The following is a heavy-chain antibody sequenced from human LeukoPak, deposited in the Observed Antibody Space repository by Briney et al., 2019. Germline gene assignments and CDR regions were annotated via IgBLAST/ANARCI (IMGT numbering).Heavy chain of an antibody. V-gene: IGHV4-59*01. Sequence: SETLSLTCTVSGGSISSYYWSWIRQPPGKGLEWIGYIYYSGSTNYNPSLKSRVTISVDTSKNQFSLKLSSVTAADTAVHYCARGIYNWNDEGAFDIWGQGTMVTVSS. CDR2: IYYSGST. CDR3: ARGIYNWNDEGAFDI. CDR1: GGSISSYY. D-gene: IGHD1-1*01. J-gene: IGHJ3*02.